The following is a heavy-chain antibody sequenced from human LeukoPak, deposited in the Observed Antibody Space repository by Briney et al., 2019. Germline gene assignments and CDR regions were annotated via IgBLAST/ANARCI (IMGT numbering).Heavy chain of an antibody. Sequence: SETLSLTCTVSGGSISTYYWSWIRQPAGKGLEWIGRIYTTGITHYNPSLKSRVAISVDTSKSQFSLKLSSVTAADTAVYYCARYFDFWSGYPSFDYWGQGTLVTVSS. D-gene: IGHD3-3*01. CDR3: ARYFDFWSGYPSFDY. CDR1: GGSISTYY. J-gene: IGHJ4*02. V-gene: IGHV4-4*07. CDR2: IYTTGIT.